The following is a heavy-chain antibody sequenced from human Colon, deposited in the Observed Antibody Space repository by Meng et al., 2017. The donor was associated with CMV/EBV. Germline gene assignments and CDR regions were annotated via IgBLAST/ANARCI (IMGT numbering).Heavy chain of an antibody. D-gene: IGHD6-13*01. V-gene: IGHV1-2*02. Sequence: QVQLVQSGTGVKKPGSSVKVPCKTSGYTFTANHLHWVRQAPGQGLEWMGWIYPQDGGTYFAQKFQDRVTLTRDTSITTAYMELSGLTSDDTAIYYCVRESWYFDFWGEGTLVTVSS. J-gene: IGHJ4*02. CDR3: VRESWYFDF. CDR1: GYTFTANH. CDR2: IYPQDGGT.